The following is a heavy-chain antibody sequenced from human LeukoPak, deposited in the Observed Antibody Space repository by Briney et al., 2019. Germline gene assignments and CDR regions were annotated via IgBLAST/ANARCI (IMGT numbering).Heavy chain of an antibody. D-gene: IGHD4-23*01. CDR2: IYYSGST. CDR1: GGSISSGDYY. CDR3: ARGGDYGGKSETDY. V-gene: IGHV4-30-4*08. Sequence: PSQTLSLTCTVSGGSISSGDYYWSWIRQPPGKGLEWIGYIYYSGSTYYNPSLKSRVTISVDTSKNQFSLKPSSVTAADTAVYYCARGGDYGGKSETDYWGQGTLVTVSS. J-gene: IGHJ4*02.